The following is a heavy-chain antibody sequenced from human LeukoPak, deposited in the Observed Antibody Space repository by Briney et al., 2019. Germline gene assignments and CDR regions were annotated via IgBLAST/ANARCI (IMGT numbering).Heavy chain of an antibody. D-gene: IGHD2-21*02. V-gene: IGHV1-24*01. J-gene: IGHJ4*02. CDR3: ATGGPYCGGDCYPPYYFDY. CDR2: FDPEDGET. CDR1: GYTLTELS. Sequence: ASVKVSCKVSGYTLTELSMHWVRQAPGKGLEWMGGFDPEDGETIYAQKFQGRVTMTEDTSTDTAYMELSSLRSEDTAVYYCATGGPYCGGDCYPPYYFDYWGQGTLVTVFS.